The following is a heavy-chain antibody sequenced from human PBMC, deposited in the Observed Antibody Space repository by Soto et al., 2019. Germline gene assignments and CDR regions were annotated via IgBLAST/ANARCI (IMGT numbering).Heavy chain of an antibody. Sequence: QVQLVQSGAEVKKPGSSVKVSCKASGGTFSSYAISWVRQAPGQGLEWMGGIIPIFGTANYAQKFQGRVTITAAESTSTAYMELSSLRSEDTAGYYCARVDTAMVTPYYGMDVWGQGTTVTVSS. CDR3: ARVDTAMVTPYYGMDV. D-gene: IGHD5-18*01. V-gene: IGHV1-69*01. CDR2: IIPIFGTA. CDR1: GGTFSSYA. J-gene: IGHJ6*02.